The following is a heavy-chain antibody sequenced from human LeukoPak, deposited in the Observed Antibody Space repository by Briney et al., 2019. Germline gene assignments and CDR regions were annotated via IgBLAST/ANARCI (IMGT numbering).Heavy chain of an antibody. CDR3: ASPPAGRCSGGSCYLGY. D-gene: IGHD2-15*01. CDR1: GYTFTSYY. CDR2: INPSGGST. J-gene: IGHJ4*02. Sequence: GASVTVSCKASGYTFTSYYMHWVRQAPGQGLEWMGIINPSGGSTSYAQKFQGRVTMTRDTSTSTVYMELSSLRSEDTAVYYCASPPAGRCSGGSCYLGYWGQGTLVTVSS. V-gene: IGHV1-46*01.